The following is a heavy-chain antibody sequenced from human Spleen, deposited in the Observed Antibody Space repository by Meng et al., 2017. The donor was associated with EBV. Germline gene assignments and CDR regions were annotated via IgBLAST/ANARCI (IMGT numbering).Heavy chain of an antibody. CDR2: INHSGST. CDR1: GGSFSGYY. J-gene: IGHJ4*02. CDR3: ARGARPDY. Sequence: QGQLQQWGAGLLKPSETLALTCAVYGGSFSGYYWSWIRQPPGKGLEWIGEINHSGSTNSNPSLKSRVTISVDTSKNQFSLKLSSVTAADTAVYYCARGARPDYWGQGTLVTVSS. V-gene: IGHV4-34*01. D-gene: IGHD6-6*01.